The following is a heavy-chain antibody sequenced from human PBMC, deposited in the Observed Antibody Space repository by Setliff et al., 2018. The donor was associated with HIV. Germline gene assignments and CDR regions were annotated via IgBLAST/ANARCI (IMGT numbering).Heavy chain of an antibody. D-gene: IGHD6-19*01. CDR1: GFRFSSYG. Sequence: GGSLRLSCVASGFRFSSYGMHWVRQAPGKGLEWVANIKYDGSEKYYVGSVKGRFTISRDNAKNSLYLQMNSLRAEDTAVYYCAKVEGSVAGTVGYWGQGTLVTVSS. V-gene: IGHV3-7*01. CDR2: IKYDGSEK. J-gene: IGHJ4*02. CDR3: AKVEGSVAGTVGY.